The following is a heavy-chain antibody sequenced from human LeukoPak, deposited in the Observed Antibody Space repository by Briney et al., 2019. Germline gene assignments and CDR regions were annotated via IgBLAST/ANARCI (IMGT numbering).Heavy chain of an antibody. CDR2: IIPIFGTA. CDR1: GYTFTSYA. CDR3: ARYRPKEYYYDSSGYSFDY. J-gene: IGHJ4*02. V-gene: IGHV1-69*06. D-gene: IGHD3-22*01. Sequence: SVKVSCKASGYTFTSYAISWVRQAPGQGLEWMGGIIPIFGTANYAQKFQGRVTITADKSTSTAYMELSSLRSEDTAVYYCARYRPKEYYYDSSGYSFDYWGQGTLVTVSS.